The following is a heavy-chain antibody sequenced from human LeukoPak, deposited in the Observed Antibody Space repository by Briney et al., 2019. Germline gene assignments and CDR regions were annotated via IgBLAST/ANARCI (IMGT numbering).Heavy chain of an antibody. D-gene: IGHD2-8*01. CDR2: ITGTIATGDPP. Sequence: GGSLRLSCAASRFTFSNYAMSWVRQAPGKGLECVSAITGTIATGDPPYYADSVKGRFTISRDNSRHTLYLQLNDLRAEDTAIYYCVKAFGTNGYFQLPIDFWGQGTLVTVSS. CDR1: RFTFSNYA. J-gene: IGHJ4*02. CDR3: VKAFGTNGYFQLPIDF. V-gene: IGHV3-23*01.